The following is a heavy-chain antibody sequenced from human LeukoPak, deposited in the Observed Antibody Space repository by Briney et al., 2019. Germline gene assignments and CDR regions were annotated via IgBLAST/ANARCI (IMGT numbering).Heavy chain of an antibody. Sequence: GGSLRLSYVASEFTFSNYWMTWVRQAPGKGLEWVAVISYDGSNKYYADSVKGRFTISRDNSKNTLYLQMNSLRAEDTAVYYCAKDRLRAAAGTNYYYGMDVWGQGTTVTVSS. CDR2: ISYDGSNK. CDR1: EFTFSNYW. D-gene: IGHD6-13*01. V-gene: IGHV3-30*18. J-gene: IGHJ6*02. CDR3: AKDRLRAAAGTNYYYGMDV.